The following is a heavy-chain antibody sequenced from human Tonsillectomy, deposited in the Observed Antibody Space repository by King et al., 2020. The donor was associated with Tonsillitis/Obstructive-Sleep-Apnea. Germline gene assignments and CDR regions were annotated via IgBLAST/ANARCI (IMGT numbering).Heavy chain of an antibody. Sequence: EQLVQSGSELKKPGASVKVSCKASGYTFISYSINWVRQAPGQGLEWMGWINTNTGTPTYAQAFTGRFVFSLDTSVSTSYLQISSLEAEDTAVYYCARARYNWNYSRGYSYYMDVWGKGTTVTVSS. CDR1: GYTFISYS. J-gene: IGHJ6*03. CDR3: ARARYNWNYSRGYSYYMDV. CDR2: INTNTGTP. V-gene: IGHV7-4-1*02. D-gene: IGHD1-7*01.